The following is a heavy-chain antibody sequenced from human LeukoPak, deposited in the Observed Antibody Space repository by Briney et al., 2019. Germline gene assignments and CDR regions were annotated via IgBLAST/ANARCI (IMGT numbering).Heavy chain of an antibody. CDR1: GFTFSSYD. D-gene: IGHD3-10*01. Sequence: GGSLRLSCAASGFTFSSYDMHWVRQATGKGLEWVSAIGTAGDTYYPGSVKGRFTISRENAKNSLYLQLNSLRAEDTAVYYCARDLSGGDAFDIWGQGTMVTVSS. CDR2: IGTAGDT. V-gene: IGHV3-13*01. CDR3: ARDLSGGDAFDI. J-gene: IGHJ3*02.